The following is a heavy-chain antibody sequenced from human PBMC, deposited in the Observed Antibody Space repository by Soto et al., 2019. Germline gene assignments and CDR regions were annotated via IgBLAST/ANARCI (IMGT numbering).Heavy chain of an antibody. CDR1: GFSLTTTGVG. J-gene: IGHJ4*02. CDR3: AHRGGWLYFDS. V-gene: IGHV2-5*01. Sequence: QITLKESGPTLVKPTQTLTLTCTFSGFSLTTTGVGVGWIRQPPGKAPEWLALIYWNDDKRYSRPLKNRVTITKDTSKNQVVLPMTNMDPVDTATYHCAHRGGWLYFDSWGQGTLVTVSS. D-gene: IGHD5-12*01. CDR2: IYWNDDK.